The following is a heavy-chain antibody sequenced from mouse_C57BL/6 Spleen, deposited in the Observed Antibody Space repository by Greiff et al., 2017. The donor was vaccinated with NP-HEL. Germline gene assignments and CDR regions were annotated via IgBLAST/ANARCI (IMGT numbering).Heavy chain of an antibody. CDR1: GYTFTDYY. V-gene: IGHV1-26*01. CDR2: INPNNGGT. D-gene: IGHD2-3*01. J-gene: IGHJ3*01. CDR3: ARYDGYPAY. Sequence: EVQLQQSGPELVKPGASVKISCKASGYTFTDYYMNWVKQSHGKSLEWIGDINPNNGGTSYNQKFKGKATLTVDKSSSTAYMELRSLTSADSAVYYCARYDGYPAYWGQGTLVTVSA.